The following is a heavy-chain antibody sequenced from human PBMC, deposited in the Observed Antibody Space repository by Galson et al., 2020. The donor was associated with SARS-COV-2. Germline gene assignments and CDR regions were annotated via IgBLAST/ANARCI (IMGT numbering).Heavy chain of an antibody. V-gene: IGHV3-23*01. CDR1: GFTFSNYA. CDR2: IGGSGGST. J-gene: IGHJ4*02. D-gene: IGHD3-22*01. CDR3: AKSDDSSGYPYYFDY. Sequence: GGSMRLSCAASGFTFSNYAMSWVRQAPGKGLEWVSAIGGSGGSTYYADSVKGRFTISRDNSKNTLYLQMNSLRAEDTAVYYCAKSDDSSGYPYYFDYWGQGTLVTVSS.